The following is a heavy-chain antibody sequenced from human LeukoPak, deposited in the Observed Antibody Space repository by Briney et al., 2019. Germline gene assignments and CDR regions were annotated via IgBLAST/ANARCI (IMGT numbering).Heavy chain of an antibody. CDR2: ISGSGGST. Sequence: PGGSLRLSCAASGFTFSSYAMSWVRQAPGKGLEWVSRISGSGGSTYYADSVKGRFTISRDNSKNTLYMQMNSLRAEDTAVYYCANGNSGWYDHWGQGTLVTVSS. CDR1: GFTFSSYA. D-gene: IGHD6-19*01. V-gene: IGHV3-23*01. CDR3: ANGNSGWYDH. J-gene: IGHJ5*02.